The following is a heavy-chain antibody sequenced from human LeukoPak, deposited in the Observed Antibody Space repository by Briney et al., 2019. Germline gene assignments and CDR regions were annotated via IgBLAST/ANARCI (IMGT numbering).Heavy chain of an antibody. Sequence: HPGGSLRLFCAASGFTFTHYGMHWLRQAPGKGLEWVAFIRYDGYYKFFADSVKGRFAISRDNSNSTVFLQMNSLRAEDTSVYYCAKDHRGYCSGRNCYSHYWGQGTLVTVSS. D-gene: IGHD2-15*01. CDR1: GFTFTHYG. CDR2: IRYDGYYK. CDR3: AKDHRGYCSGRNCYSHY. J-gene: IGHJ4*02. V-gene: IGHV3-30*02.